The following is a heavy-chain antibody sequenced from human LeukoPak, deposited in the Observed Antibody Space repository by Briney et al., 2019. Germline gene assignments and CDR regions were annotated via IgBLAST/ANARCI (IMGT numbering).Heavy chain of an antibody. Sequence: ASVKVSCKASGYTFTSYGISWVRQAPGQGLEWMGWISAYNGNTNYAQKLQGRVTMTTDTSTSTAYMELRSLRSDDTAVYYCARQHVLRYFDWLSQGPYWFDPWGQETLVTVSS. V-gene: IGHV1-18*01. CDR2: ISAYNGNT. CDR3: ARQHVLRYFDWLSQGPYWFDP. CDR1: GYTFTSYG. D-gene: IGHD3-9*01. J-gene: IGHJ5*02.